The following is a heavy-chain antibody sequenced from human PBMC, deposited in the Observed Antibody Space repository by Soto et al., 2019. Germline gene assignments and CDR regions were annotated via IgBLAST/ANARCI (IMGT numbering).Heavy chain of an antibody. V-gene: IGHV3-21*01. Sequence: RRLSCAASGFTFSSYSMNWVRQAPGKGLEWVSSISSSSSYIYYADSVKGRFTISRDNAKNSLYLQMNSLRAEDTAVYYCARDPAPVTILGVVIAPTSYGMDVWGQGTTVTVSS. CDR3: ARDPAPVTILGVVIAPTSYGMDV. CDR1: GFTFSSYS. CDR2: ISSSSSYI. D-gene: IGHD3-3*01. J-gene: IGHJ6*02.